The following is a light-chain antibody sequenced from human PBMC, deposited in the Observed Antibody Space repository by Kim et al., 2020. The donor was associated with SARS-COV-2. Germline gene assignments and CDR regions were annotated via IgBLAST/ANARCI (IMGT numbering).Light chain of an antibody. Sequence: GQSVTIPCTVSSSDIASYDYVSWYQQYPGKAPKLIIYDVTKRPAGVPDRFSGSKSANTASLTVSGLQAEDEADDYCSSYAGSKNGVFGGGTQLTVL. J-gene: IGLJ2*01. V-gene: IGLV2-8*01. CDR3: SSYAGSKNGV. CDR2: DVT. CDR1: SSDIASYDY.